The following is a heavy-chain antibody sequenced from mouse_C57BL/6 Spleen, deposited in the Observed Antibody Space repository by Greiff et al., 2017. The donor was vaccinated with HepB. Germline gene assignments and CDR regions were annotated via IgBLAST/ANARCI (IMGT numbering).Heavy chain of an antibody. CDR1: GFTFSDYY. CDR3: ARDTDGSSYYDAMDY. J-gene: IGHJ4*01. CDR2: INYDGSST. Sequence: EVMLVESEGGLVQPGSSMKLSCTASGFTFSDYYMAWVRQVPEKGLEWVANINYDGSSTYYLDSLKSRFIISRDNAKNILYLQMSSLKSEDTATYYCARDTDGSSYYDAMDYGGQGTSFTVSS. D-gene: IGHD2-3*01. V-gene: IGHV5-16*01.